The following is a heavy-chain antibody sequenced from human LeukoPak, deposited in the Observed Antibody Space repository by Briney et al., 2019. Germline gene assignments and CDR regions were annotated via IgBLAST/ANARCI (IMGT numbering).Heavy chain of an antibody. CDR2: IYYSGST. Sequence: KTSETLSLTCTVSGGSISSHYWSWIRQPPGKGLEWIGYIYYSGSTNYNPSLKSRVTISVDTSKNQFSLKLSSVTAADTAVYYCARDRGSGWYNSVDYWGQGTLVTVSS. CDR1: GGSISSHY. V-gene: IGHV4-59*11. CDR3: ARDRGSGWYNSVDY. D-gene: IGHD6-19*01. J-gene: IGHJ4*02.